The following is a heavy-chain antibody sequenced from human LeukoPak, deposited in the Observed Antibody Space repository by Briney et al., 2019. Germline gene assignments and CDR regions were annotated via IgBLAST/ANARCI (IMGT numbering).Heavy chain of an antibody. V-gene: IGHV3-9*03. D-gene: IGHD3-10*01. CDR2: ISWNSDSV. J-gene: IGHJ3*02. CDR3: AKDMSGYFGSGSQALDI. CDR1: GFTFDNNA. Sequence: GGSLRLSCAASGFTFDNNAMHWVRQAPGKGLEWVSVISWNSDSVGYADSVKGRFTISRDNAKNSLYLLMNSLRAEDMALYYCAKDMSGYFGSGSQALDIWGQGTMVTVSS.